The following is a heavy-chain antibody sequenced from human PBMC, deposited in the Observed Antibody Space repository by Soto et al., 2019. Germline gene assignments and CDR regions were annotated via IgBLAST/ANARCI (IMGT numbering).Heavy chain of an antibody. Sequence: SLIASTSAAGVTSGNVAFRCVRPTQGKGLGWVSGLDASGGATDYADSEKGPSTISRDNSRDTVDVQNTSQTAEDTAVYYCAKGSYYASGIYYNNLDYWGQGTTVTVSS. V-gene: IGHV3-23*01. CDR2: LDASGGAT. CDR1: GVTSGNVA. D-gene: IGHD3-10*01. CDR3: AKGSYYASGIYYNNLDY. J-gene: IGHJ4*03.